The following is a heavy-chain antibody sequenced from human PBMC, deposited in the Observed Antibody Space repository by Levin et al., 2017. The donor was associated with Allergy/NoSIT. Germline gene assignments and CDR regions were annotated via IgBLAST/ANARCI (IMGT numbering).Heavy chain of an antibody. CDR1: GGSISSYY. CDR3: ARVGYCSGGSCLFARLPQYDYYMDV. D-gene: IGHD2-15*01. V-gene: IGHV4-59*01. J-gene: IGHJ6*03. CDR2: IYYSGST. Sequence: PSETLSLTCTVSGGSISSYYWSWIRQPPGKGLEWIGYIYYSGSTNYNPSLKSRVTISVDTSKNQFSLKLSSVTAADTAVYYCARVGYCSGGSCLFARLPQYDYYMDVWGKGTTVTVSS.